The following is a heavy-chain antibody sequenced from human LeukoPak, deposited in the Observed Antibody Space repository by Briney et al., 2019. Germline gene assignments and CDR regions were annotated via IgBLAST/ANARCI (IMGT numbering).Heavy chain of an antibody. Sequence: TLSLTCAVXXXXISXXNWWSXVXQPPXXGMXGXXXSYHSGPTNYHPSLKTRVTISVDKSKNQFSLKLSSVTAAYTAVYYCARSVGYYYDSSGYLDYWGQGTLVTVSS. CDR3: ARSVGYYYDSSGYLDY. CDR2: SYHSGPT. V-gene: IGHV4-4*02. CDR1: XXXISXXNW. D-gene: IGHD3-22*01. J-gene: IGHJ4*02.